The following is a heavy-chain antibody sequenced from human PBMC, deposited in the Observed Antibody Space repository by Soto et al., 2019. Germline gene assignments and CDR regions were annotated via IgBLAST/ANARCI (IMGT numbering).Heavy chain of an antibody. CDR2: IATYNSNR. CDR1: GDTFTNFG. Sequence: HLVQSGPEVKKPGASITVSCKTSGDTFTNFGLSWVRQARGQGLEWMGWIATYNSNRNYAQKFQGRLTLTTDTSTSTAYMELKSLRYDDTAVYYCATVLRGVVNWFDPWGQGTLVTVSS. CDR3: ATVLRGVVNWFDP. J-gene: IGHJ5*02. V-gene: IGHV1-18*01. D-gene: IGHD3-10*01.